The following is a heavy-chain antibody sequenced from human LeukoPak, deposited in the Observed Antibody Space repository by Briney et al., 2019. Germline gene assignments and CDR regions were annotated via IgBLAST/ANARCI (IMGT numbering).Heavy chain of an antibody. D-gene: IGHD3-16*01. CDR3: AREPWVPPYYYFGMDV. V-gene: IGHV3-33*08. CDR2: IWYDGSNK. J-gene: IGHJ6*02. Sequence: GGSPRLSCAASGFTFNNYGMHWVRQAPGKGLEWVAVIWYDGSNKFYVDSVKGRFTISRDNSQNTLYLQMNSLRAEDTAVYYCAREPWVPPYYYFGMDVWGQGTTVTVSS. CDR1: GFTFNNYG.